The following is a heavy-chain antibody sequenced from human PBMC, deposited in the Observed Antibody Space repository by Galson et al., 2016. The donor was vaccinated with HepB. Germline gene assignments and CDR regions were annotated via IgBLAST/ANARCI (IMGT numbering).Heavy chain of an antibody. CDR1: GFTFSHYP. V-gene: IGHV3-30*04. CDR3: ARAAIQTSYIVINWLDP. Sequence: SLRLSCAASGFTFSHYPMHWVRQAPGKGLEWVAVISYDGGEESYADSVTGRFTISRDNSKNTQYLQMNSLRGEDTAVYHCARAAIQTSYIVINWLDPWGQGTLVTVSS. CDR2: ISYDGGEE. D-gene: IGHD2-21*01. J-gene: IGHJ5*02.